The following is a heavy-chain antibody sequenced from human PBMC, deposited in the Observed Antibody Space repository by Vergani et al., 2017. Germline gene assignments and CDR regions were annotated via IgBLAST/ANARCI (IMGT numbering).Heavy chain of an antibody. J-gene: IGHJ4*02. CDR3: ARMGGYDEGDAFRIGYFDS. CDR2: MYSTGST. V-gene: IGHV4-59*12. CDR1: GGSISNYY. Sequence: QVQLQESGPGLVKPSETLSLTCTVSGGSISNYYWSWIRQPPGKGLEWIGYMYSTGSTHHNPSLRRRINMSVDTSKNQFSLKLNSVTAADTAMYYCARMGGYDEGDAFRIGYFDSWGPGILVTVSS. D-gene: IGHD3-22*01.